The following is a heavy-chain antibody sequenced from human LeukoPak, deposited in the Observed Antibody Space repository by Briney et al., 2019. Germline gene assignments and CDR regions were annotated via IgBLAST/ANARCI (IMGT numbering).Heavy chain of an antibody. CDR1: GYTFTSYG. CDR3: ARPNPYNWNYDYFDY. Sequence: EASVKVSCKASGYTFTSYGISWVRQAPGQGLEWMGWISAYNGNTNYAQKLQGRVTMTTDTSTSTAYMELRSLRSDDTAVYYCARPNPYNWNYDYFDYWGQGTLVTVSS. V-gene: IGHV1-18*01. J-gene: IGHJ4*02. D-gene: IGHD1-7*01. CDR2: ISAYNGNT.